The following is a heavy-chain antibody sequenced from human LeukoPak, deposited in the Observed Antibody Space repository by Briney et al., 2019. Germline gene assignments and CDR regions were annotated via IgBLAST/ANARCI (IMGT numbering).Heavy chain of an antibody. V-gene: IGHV1-8*01. J-gene: IGHJ4*02. CDR3: ARGLPTYYDSSGYYS. CDR2: MNPNSGNT. Sequence: ASVKVSCKASGYTFTSYDINWVRQATGQGLEWMGWMNPNSGNTGYAQKFQGRVTMTRNTSISTAYMELSSLRSEDTAVYYCARGLPTYYDSSGYYSWGQGTLVTVSS. D-gene: IGHD3-22*01. CDR1: GYTFTSYD.